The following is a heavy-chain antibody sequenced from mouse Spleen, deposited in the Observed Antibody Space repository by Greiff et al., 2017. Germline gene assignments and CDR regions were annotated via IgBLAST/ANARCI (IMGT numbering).Heavy chain of an antibody. CDR3: ATITTVVARAMDY. J-gene: IGHJ4*01. CDR2: IWSGGST. D-gene: IGHD1-1*01. CDR1: GFSLTSYG. V-gene: IGHV2-2*01. Sequence: QVQLQQSGPGLVQPSQSLSITCTVSGFSLTSYGVHWVRQSPGKGLEWLGVIWSGGSTDYNAAFISRLSISKDNSKSQVFFKMNSLQADDTAIYYCATITTVVARAMDYWGQGTSVTVSS.